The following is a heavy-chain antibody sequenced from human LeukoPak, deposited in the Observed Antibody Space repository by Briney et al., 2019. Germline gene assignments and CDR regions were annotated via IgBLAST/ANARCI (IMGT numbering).Heavy chain of an antibody. CDR3: ARDNNWSSDY. J-gene: IGHJ4*02. CDR2: IKQDGSEK. D-gene: IGHD1-20*01. V-gene: IGHV3-7*03. CDR1: GFTFSNYW. Sequence: GGSLRLSCAASGFTFSNYWMSWVRQAPGKGLEWVANIKQDGSEKYYVGSVKGRFTISRDNAKNSLYLQMNSLRAEDTAVYYCARDNNWSSDYWGQGTLVTVSS.